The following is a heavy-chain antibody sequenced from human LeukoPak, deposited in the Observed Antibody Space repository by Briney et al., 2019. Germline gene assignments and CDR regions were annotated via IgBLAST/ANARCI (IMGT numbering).Heavy chain of an antibody. CDR1: GGRFSSYA. J-gene: IGHJ4*02. CDR3: AREENIVAGYGEYYFDY. D-gene: IGHD5-12*01. CDR2: IIPKFNTA. V-gene: IGHV1-69*05. Sequence: AASVKVSCKTSGGRFSSYAISWVRQAPGQGLEWMGGIIPKFNTANYAQRFQGRVTITTDESASTAYMELSSLRSDDTALYYYAREENIVAGYGEYYFDYWGQGTLVTVSS.